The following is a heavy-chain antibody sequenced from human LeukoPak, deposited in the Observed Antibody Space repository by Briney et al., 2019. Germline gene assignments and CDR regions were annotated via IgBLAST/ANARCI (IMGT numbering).Heavy chain of an antibody. CDR2: NRYDGSNK. D-gene: IGHD6-13*01. CDR3: AKELVSSSWYGDAFDI. CDR1: GFTFSSDG. Sequence: PGGSLRPSCAASGFTFSSDGMHCVRQAPGKGLEWVAFNRYDGSNKYYANFVKDRFTISRDNSKNTLYLQMNSLRAEDTAVYYCAKELVSSSWYGDAFDIWGQGTMVTVSS. V-gene: IGHV3-30*02. J-gene: IGHJ3*02.